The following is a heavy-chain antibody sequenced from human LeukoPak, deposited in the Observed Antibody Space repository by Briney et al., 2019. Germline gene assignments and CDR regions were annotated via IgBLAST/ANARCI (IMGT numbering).Heavy chain of an antibody. D-gene: IGHD3-9*01. J-gene: IGHJ4*02. Sequence: ASATVSCKASGYTFTGYYMHWVRQAPGQGLEWMGWINPNSGGTNYAQKFQGRVTMTRDTSISTAYMELSRLRSDDTAVYYCARDSTVGYFDWLSYFDYWGQGTLVTVSS. CDR2: INPNSGGT. V-gene: IGHV1-2*02. CDR1: GYTFTGYY. CDR3: ARDSTVGYFDWLSYFDY.